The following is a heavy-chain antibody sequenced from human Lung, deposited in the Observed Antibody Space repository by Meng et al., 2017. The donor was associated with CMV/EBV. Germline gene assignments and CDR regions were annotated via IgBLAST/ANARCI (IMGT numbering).Heavy chain of an antibody. J-gene: IGHJ4*02. CDR3: ARFDSSGYSFDR. CDR2: VNDSGTT. V-gene: IGHV4-4*02. CDR1: GGSLSTRGRW. Sequence: GVSGGSLSTRGRWWTWVRQPPRSGLEWIGEVNDSGTTNYNPSLKSRVIMSVDTSNNQFFLELASVTAADTAIYYCARFDSSGYSFDRWGQGTLVTVSS. D-gene: IGHD3-22*01.